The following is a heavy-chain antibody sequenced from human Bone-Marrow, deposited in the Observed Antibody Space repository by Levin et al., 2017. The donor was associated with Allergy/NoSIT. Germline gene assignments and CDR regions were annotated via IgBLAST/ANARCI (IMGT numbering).Heavy chain of an antibody. Sequence: VASVKVSCKASGYTFTGYYMHWVRQAPGQGLEWMGRINPNSGGTNYAQKFQGRVTMTRDTSISTAYMELSRLRSDDTAVYYCARANSIYDILTGYYETFDYWGQGTLVTVSS. D-gene: IGHD3-9*01. CDR3: ARANSIYDILTGYYETFDY. CDR2: INPNSGGT. CDR1: GYTFTGYY. V-gene: IGHV1-2*06. J-gene: IGHJ4*02.